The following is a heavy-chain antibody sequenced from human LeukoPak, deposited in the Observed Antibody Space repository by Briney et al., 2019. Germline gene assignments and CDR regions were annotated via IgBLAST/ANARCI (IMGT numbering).Heavy chain of an antibody. V-gene: IGHV3-7*01. D-gene: IGHD6-13*01. J-gene: IGHJ4*02. CDR1: GFTFSSCW. CDR2: IKQDGSEK. Sequence: PGGSLRLSCAASGFTFSSCWLSWVRQAPGMGLEWVASIKQDGSEKYYVDSVKGRFTISRDNAKNSLYLQMNSLRAEDTAVYYCAIIPRAAAGPSARSPFHYWGQGTLVTVSS. CDR3: AIIPRAAAGPSARSPFHY.